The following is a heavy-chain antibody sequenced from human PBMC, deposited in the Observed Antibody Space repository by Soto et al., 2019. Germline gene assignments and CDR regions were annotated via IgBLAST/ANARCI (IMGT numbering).Heavy chain of an antibody. Sequence: PGGSLRLSCAASGFTFSSYSMNWVRQAPGKGLEWVSSISSSSSYIYYADSVKGRFTISRDNAKNSLYLQMNSLRAEDTAIYYCENNRGLQYYFDYWGQGTLVTVSS. CDR2: ISSSSSYI. CDR3: ENNRGLQYYFDY. CDR1: GFTFSSYS. V-gene: IGHV3-21*04. J-gene: IGHJ4*02.